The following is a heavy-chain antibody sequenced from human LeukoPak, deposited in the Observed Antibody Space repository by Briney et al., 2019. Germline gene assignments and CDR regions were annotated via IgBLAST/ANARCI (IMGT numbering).Heavy chain of an antibody. J-gene: IGHJ4*02. CDR1: GGSFSGYY. CDR3: AMRRGFWSGYFDH. Sequence: SETLSLTCAVYGGSFSGYYWSWIRQPPGKGLEWIGEINHSGSTNYNPSLKSRLTISVDTSKNQFSLKLSSVTAADTAVYYCAMRRGFWSGYFDHWGQGTLVTVPS. CDR2: INHSGST. D-gene: IGHD3-3*01. V-gene: IGHV4-34*01.